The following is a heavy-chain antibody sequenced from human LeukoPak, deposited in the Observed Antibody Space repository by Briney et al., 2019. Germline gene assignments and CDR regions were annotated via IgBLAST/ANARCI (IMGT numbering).Heavy chain of an antibody. CDR1: GFTFSTYE. CDR3: AKDIRRGYNFGYDQFAY. J-gene: IGHJ4*02. Sequence: GGSLRLSCAASGFTFSTYEMNWVGQAPGKGREWVSYISNGGSTIKYADSVKGRFTISRDDAKKSLYLQMNSLRAEDTALYYCAKDIRRGYNFGYDQFAYWGQGILVTVSS. D-gene: IGHD5-18*01. V-gene: IGHV3-48*03. CDR2: ISNGGSTI.